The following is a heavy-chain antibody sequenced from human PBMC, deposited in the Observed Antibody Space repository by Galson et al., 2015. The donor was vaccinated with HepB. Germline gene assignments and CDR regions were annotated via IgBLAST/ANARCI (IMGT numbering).Heavy chain of an antibody. Sequence: TLSLTCTVSGGSISSGGYYWSWIRQHPGKGLEWIGYIFYSGSTHYNPSLKSQVTISVDTSKNQFSLKLSSVTAADTAVYYCARGMSHYHYASGSYRAYYMDVWGKGTTVTVSS. D-gene: IGHD3-10*01. CDR3: ARGMSHYHYASGSYRAYYMDV. CDR2: IFYSGST. CDR1: GGSISSGGYY. V-gene: IGHV4-31*01. J-gene: IGHJ6*03.